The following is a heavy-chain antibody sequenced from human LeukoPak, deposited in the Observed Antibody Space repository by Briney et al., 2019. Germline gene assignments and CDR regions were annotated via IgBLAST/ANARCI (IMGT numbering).Heavy chain of an antibody. D-gene: IGHD4-23*01. CDR3: ARGTVVTPYDY. J-gene: IGHJ4*02. V-gene: IGHV4-61*05. Sequence: SETLSLTCTVSGGSSSTSNYYWGWIRQPPGKGLEWIGYIYYTGNTNYNPSLKSRVTISVDTSRNQFSLKLSSVTAADTALYYCARGTVVTPYDYWGQGTLVTVSS. CDR2: IYYTGNT. CDR1: GGSSSTSNYY.